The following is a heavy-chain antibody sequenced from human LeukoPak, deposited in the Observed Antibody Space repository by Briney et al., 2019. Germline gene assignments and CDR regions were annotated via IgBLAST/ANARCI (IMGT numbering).Heavy chain of an antibody. CDR2: INQDGSEE. V-gene: IGHV3-7*01. J-gene: IGHJ4*02. CDR1: GFTFSSYW. D-gene: IGHD5-12*01. CDR3: VRDGGVSGYDLLDY. Sequence: GGSLRLSCAASGFTFSSYWMSWVRQAPGKGLEWVAHINQDGSEEHYMDSVKARFTISRDNAKNSLSLQMNSLRAEDTAVYYCVRDGGVSGYDLLDYWGQGTLVTVSS.